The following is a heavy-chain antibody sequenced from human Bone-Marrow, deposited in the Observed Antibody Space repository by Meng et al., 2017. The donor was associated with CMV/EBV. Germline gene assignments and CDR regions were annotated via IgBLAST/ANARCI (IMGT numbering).Heavy chain of an antibody. CDR1: GFTFSTYA. CDR3: ARITLTNRVGGYFDS. J-gene: IGHJ4*02. D-gene: IGHD1-26*01. CDR2: ISYDGGNK. Sequence: GGSLRLSCAASGFTFSTYAMHWVRQAPGKGLEWVAVISYDGGNKYYTDSVKGRFTISRDNSKNTLYLQMNSLRPEDTAVYYCARITLTNRVGGYFDSWGQGKRVNGAS. V-gene: IGHV3-30-3*01.